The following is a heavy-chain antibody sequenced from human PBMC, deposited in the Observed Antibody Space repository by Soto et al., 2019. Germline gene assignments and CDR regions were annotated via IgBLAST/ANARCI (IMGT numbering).Heavy chain of an antibody. D-gene: IGHD2-15*01. CDR3: ARDHLGYCRGSSCPWAEYFDY. CDR2: IKQDGSEK. CDR1: GFSFSSYW. J-gene: IGHJ4*02. V-gene: IGHV3-7*04. Sequence: GGSLRLSCAASGFSFSSYWMSWVRQAPGKGLEWVANIKQDGSEKYYVDSVKGRFTISRDNAENSLYLQVNSLRADDTAVYYCARDHLGYCRGSSCPWAEYFDYWGQGT.